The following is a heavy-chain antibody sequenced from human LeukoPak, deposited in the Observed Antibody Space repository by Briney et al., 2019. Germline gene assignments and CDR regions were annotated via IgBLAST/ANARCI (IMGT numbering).Heavy chain of an antibody. CDR1: GYTFTSYG. CDR3: ARVDLGGWLYYFDY. D-gene: IGHD6-19*01. CDR2: ISAYSGNT. V-gene: IGHV1-18*04. J-gene: IGHJ4*02. Sequence: ASVKVSCKASGYTFTSYGISRVRQAPGQGLEWMGWISAYSGNTNYAQKLQGRVTMTTDTSTSTAYMELRSLRSDDTAVYYCARVDLGGWLYYFDYWGQGTLVTVSS.